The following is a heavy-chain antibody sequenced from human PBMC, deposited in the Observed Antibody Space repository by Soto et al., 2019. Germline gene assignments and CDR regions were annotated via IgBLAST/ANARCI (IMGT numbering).Heavy chain of an antibody. Sequence: QVQLVQSGAEVKKPGSSVKVSCKASGGTFSSYTISWVRQAPGQGLEWMGRIIPILGIANYAQKFQGRVTITADKSXXTXYXXLSSLRSEDTAVYYCARGRVDTAMARTYYYYGMDVWGQGTTVTVSS. J-gene: IGHJ6*02. D-gene: IGHD5-18*01. V-gene: IGHV1-69*02. CDR1: GGTFSSYT. CDR2: IIPILGIA. CDR3: ARGRVDTAMARTYYYYGMDV.